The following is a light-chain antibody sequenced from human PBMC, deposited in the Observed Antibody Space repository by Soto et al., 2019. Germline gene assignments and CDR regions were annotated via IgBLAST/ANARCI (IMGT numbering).Light chain of an antibody. J-gene: IGLJ1*01. CDR2: DVN. Sequence: QSALTQPASVSGSPGQSIVISCTGTSSDVGAYNYVSWYQQYPGKVPKLMIYDVNNRPSGVSNRFSGSKSGNTASLTISGLQAEYEADYYCCSYTTTDIYVFGTGTKLTVL. V-gene: IGLV2-14*03. CDR1: SSDVGAYNY. CDR3: CSYTTTDIYV.